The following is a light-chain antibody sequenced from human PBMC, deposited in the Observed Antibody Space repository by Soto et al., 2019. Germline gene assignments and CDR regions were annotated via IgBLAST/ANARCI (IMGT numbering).Light chain of an antibody. J-gene: IGLJ2*01. Sequence: QSALTQPASVSGSPGQSITISCAGTMRDVGAYNLVSWYQQHPGRVPQLIIYEVRNRPSGISFRFSGSKSGNTASLTISGLQPEDEADYYCSSYRSSIIPVVFGGGTKLTVL. CDR3: SSYRSSIIPVV. CDR2: EVR. V-gene: IGLV2-14*01. CDR1: MRDVGAYNL.